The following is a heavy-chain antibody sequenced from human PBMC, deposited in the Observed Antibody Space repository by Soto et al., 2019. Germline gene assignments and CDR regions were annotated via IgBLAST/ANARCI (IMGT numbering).Heavy chain of an antibody. D-gene: IGHD3-22*01. CDR2: IWYDGSNR. CDR1: GFSFSSYA. CDR3: ARDLSWRYYDSSGYLDY. V-gene: IGHV3-33*01. J-gene: IGHJ4*02. Sequence: QVQLVESGGGAVQPGRSLRLSCEASGFSFSSYAMHWVRQAPGKGLEWVAVIWYDGSNRYYADSVKGRFTISRDNSKNTLDLQMNSLRGEDTAVYYCARDLSWRYYDSSGYLDYWGQGILVTVS.